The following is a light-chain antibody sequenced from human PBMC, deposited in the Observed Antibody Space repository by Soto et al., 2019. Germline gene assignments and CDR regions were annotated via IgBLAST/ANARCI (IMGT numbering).Light chain of an antibody. V-gene: IGKV3-20*01. J-gene: IGKJ3*01. Sequence: EIVLTQSPGTLSLSPGERATLSCRASQSVSSSYLAWYQQKPGQAPRPLIYGASSRATGIPDRFSGSGSGTDFTLTIIRLEPEDFAVYYCQQYGSSPLTFGPGTKVDIK. CDR1: QSVSSSY. CDR3: QQYGSSPLT. CDR2: GAS.